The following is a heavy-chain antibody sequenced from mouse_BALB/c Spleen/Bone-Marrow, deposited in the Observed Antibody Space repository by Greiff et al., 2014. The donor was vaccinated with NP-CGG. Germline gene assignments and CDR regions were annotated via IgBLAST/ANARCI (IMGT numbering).Heavy chain of an antibody. Sequence: QVQLQQPGAELVRPGASVKLSCKASGYTFTTYWMHWVKQRPGQGLEWIGEINPSDGRTNYSEKFKSKATLTVDKSSNTAYMQLSSMTSEDSAVYYCAGRDSSGYLFDYWGQGTTLTVSS. V-gene: IGHV1S81*02. J-gene: IGHJ2*01. CDR1: GYTFTTYW. CDR3: AGRDSSGYLFDY. D-gene: IGHD3-2*01. CDR2: INPSDGRT.